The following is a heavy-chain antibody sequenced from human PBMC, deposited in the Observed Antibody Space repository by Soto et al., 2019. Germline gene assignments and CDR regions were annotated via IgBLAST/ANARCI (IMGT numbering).Heavy chain of an antibody. J-gene: IGHJ5*02. CDR3: ARVGGINWFDP. V-gene: IGHV4-31*03. CDR1: GGSASSGSYY. D-gene: IGHD1-20*01. Sequence: TLSLTCTVSGGSASSGSYYWTWIRQHPGKGLEWIGYIHSSGTTYYNPSLKSRVTISEDTSKNQFSLKLSSVTAADTAVYYCARVGGINWFDPWGQGTLVTVPQ. CDR2: IHSSGTT.